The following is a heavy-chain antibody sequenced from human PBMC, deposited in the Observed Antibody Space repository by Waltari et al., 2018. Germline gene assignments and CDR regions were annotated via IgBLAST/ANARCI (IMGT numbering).Heavy chain of an antibody. Sequence: QVHLQESDPGLVKPSGTLSLTCAVSGVSINSGDWWSWVRQPPGKGLEWVGEISHSGRTSYNPSLRSRVTISADDSGNHFSLTLTSVTAADTAVYYCARMTGGYDPAFDSWGQGTRVTVSS. V-gene: IGHV4-4*02. CDR2: ISHSGRT. D-gene: IGHD5-12*01. CDR1: GVSINSGDW. CDR3: ARMTGGYDPAFDS. J-gene: IGHJ4*02.